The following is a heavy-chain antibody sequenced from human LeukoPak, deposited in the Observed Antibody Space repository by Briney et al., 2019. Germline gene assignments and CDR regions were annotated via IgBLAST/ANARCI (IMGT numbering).Heavy chain of an antibody. V-gene: IGHV3-21*01. CDR2: ISSSSSYI. J-gene: IGHJ4*02. CDR3: ARGLSGYSSSLGY. D-gene: IGHD6-6*01. CDR1: GFTFSSYS. Sequence: PGGSLRLSCAASGFTFSSYSMNWVRQAPGKGLEWVSSISSSSSYIYYADSVKGRFTISRDNAKNTLYLQMNSLRAEDTALYYCARGLSGYSSSLGYWGQGTLVTVSS.